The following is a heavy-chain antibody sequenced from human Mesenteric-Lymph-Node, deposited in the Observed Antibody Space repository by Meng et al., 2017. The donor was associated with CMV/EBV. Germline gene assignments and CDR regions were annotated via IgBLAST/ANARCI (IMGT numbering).Heavy chain of an antibody. Sequence: FSSDTSSWVRQAPGQGLEWMGRIIPILGIANYAQKFQGRVTITADKSTSTAYMELSSLRSEDTAVYYCARDRRGYVVVPAAMSGFDPWGQGTLVTVSS. CDR2: IIPILGIA. D-gene: IGHD2-2*01. J-gene: IGHJ5*02. CDR3: ARDRRGYVVVPAAMSGFDP. CDR1: FSSDT. V-gene: IGHV1-69*04.